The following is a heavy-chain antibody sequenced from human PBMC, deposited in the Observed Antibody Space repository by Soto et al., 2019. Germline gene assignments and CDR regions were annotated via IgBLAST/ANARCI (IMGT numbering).Heavy chain of an antibody. CDR2: IIPIFGTA. CDR1: GYTFTSYG. Sequence: ASVKVSCKASGYTFTSYGISWVRQAPGQGLEWMGGIIPIFGTANYAQKFQGRVTITADESTSTAYMELSSLRSEDAAVYYCAREDIVVVPAAMPRYQYFDYWGQGTLVTVSS. D-gene: IGHD2-2*01. CDR3: AREDIVVVPAAMPRYQYFDY. J-gene: IGHJ4*02. V-gene: IGHV1-69*13.